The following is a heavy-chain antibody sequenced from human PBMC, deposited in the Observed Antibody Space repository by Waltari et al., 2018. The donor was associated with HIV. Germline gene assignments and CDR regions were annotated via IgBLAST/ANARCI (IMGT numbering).Heavy chain of an antibody. CDR1: GGSISSGSYY. D-gene: IGHD3-22*01. CDR2: IYTSGST. Sequence: QVQLQESGPGLVKPSQTLSLTCTVSGGSISSGSYYWSWIRQPAGKGLEWIGRIYTSGSTNNNPALKRRGTISVDTSNNQFSLKLSSVTAADTAVYYCARDERYYDSSGYFNWFDPWGQGTLVTVSS. V-gene: IGHV4-61*02. J-gene: IGHJ5*02. CDR3: ARDERYYDSSGYFNWFDP.